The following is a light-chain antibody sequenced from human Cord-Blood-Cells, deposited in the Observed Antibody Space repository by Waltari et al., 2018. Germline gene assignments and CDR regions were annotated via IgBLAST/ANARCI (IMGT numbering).Light chain of an antibody. V-gene: IGLV2-14*01. CDR1: SSDVGGYNH. CDR3: SSYTSSSSVV. Sequence: QSALTQPASVSGSPGQSITISCTGTSSDVGGYNHVPWYQQPPGKAPKLMVYDVSNRPSGVSNRFSGSKSGNTASLTISGLQAEDEADYYCSSYTSSSSVVFGGGTKLTVL. CDR2: DVS. J-gene: IGLJ2*01.